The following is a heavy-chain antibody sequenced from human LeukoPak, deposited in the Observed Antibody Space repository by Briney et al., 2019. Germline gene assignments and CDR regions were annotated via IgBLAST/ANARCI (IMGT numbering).Heavy chain of an antibody. V-gene: IGHV3-74*01. CDR3: ARDSPRPKPATAPYY. J-gene: IGHJ4*02. CDR1: GLTFSSYW. Sequence: PGGSLRLSCAASGLTFSSYWMHWVRQAPGKGLVWVSRISSDGSSTSYADSVKGRFTISRDNAKNSLYLQVNNLTAEDTAIYYCARDSPRPKPATAPYYWGQGTLVTVSS. D-gene: IGHD2-21*02. CDR2: ISSDGSST.